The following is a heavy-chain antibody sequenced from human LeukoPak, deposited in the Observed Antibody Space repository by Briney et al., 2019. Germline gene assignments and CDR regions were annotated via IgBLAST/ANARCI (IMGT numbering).Heavy chain of an antibody. Sequence: SETLSLTCALYGGAFSGYYWSWIRPPPRKGLEWIWEINNSGDTNYKPPLQSRVTISVYTPKNQCSLRLSSLTPPHTPVYFCARANMVRGVGSFLDRTWFDPWGQGTLVTVCS. V-gene: IGHV4-34*01. CDR2: INNSGDT. J-gene: IGHJ5*02. CDR1: GGAFSGYY. CDR3: ARANMVRGVGSFLDRTWFDP. D-gene: IGHD3-10*01.